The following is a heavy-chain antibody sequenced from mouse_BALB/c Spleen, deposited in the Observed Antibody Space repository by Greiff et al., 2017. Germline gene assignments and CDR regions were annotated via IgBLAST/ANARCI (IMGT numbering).Heavy chain of an antibody. J-gene: IGHJ1*01. CDR2: ISSGSSTI. CDR3: ARGQLWSLYWYCDV. Sequence: EVQLVESGGGLVQPGGSRKLSCAASGFTFSSFGMHWVRQAPEKGLEWVAYISSGSSTIYYADTVKGRFTISRDNPKNTLFLQMTSLRSEDTAMYYCARGQLWSLYWYCDVWGAGTTVTVSS. D-gene: IGHD6-1*01. V-gene: IGHV5-17*02. CDR1: GFTFSSFG.